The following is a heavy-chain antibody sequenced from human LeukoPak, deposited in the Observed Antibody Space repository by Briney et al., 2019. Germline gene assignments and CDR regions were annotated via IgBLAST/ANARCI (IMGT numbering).Heavy chain of an antibody. CDR3: ARGADNGYYYYYYMDV. V-gene: IGHV3-48*01. CDR2: ISTSSTI. Sequence: GSLRLSCVASGFTFSSYSMNWVRQAPGKRLEWVSYISTSSTIYYADSVKGRFTISRDNAKNSLYLQMNSLRAEDTAVYYCARGADNGYYYYYYMDVWGKGTTVTVSS. J-gene: IGHJ6*03. D-gene: IGHD6-13*01. CDR1: GFTFSSYS.